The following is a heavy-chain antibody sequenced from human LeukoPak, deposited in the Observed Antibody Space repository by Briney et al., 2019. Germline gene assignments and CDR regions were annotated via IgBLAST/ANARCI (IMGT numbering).Heavy chain of an antibody. CDR3: AREKMLP. J-gene: IGHJ4*02. Sequence: GGSLRLSCAASGFTFSTYWMNWVRQAPGKGLEWVANIKHDGSERYYVDSVMGRFTISRDNAKNSLYLQMNSLRAEDTAVYYCAREKMLPWGQGTLVTVSS. CDR1: GFTFSTYW. D-gene: IGHD3-10*02. V-gene: IGHV3-7*01. CDR2: IKHDGSER.